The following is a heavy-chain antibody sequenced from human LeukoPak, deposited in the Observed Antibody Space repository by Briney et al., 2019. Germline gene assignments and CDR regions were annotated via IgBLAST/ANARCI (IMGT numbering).Heavy chain of an antibody. J-gene: IGHJ4*02. CDR3: ARDNWGTGEFDY. Sequence: GGSLRLSCAASGFTFSSYNMNWVRQAPGKGLEWVSHISSSTTTIYYADSVKGRFTISRDNAKNSLYLQMNSLRAEDTAVYYCARDNWGTGEFDYWGQGTLVTVSS. V-gene: IGHV3-48*04. D-gene: IGHD7-27*01. CDR2: ISSSTTTI. CDR1: GFTFSSYN.